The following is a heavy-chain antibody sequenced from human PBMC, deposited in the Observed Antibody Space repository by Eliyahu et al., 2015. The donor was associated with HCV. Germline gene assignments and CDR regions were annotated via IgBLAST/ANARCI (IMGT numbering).Heavy chain of an antibody. CDR3: ATYSPSRHHYGMDV. J-gene: IGHJ6*02. CDR1: GGTISXGAYY. CDR2: IXYXGSP. D-gene: IGHD1-26*01. Sequence: QVQLQESGPGXVKPXQTLSLTCXVSGGTISXGAYYWSWIRQPPGKGLQWIGDIXYXGSPYYNSSLKSRVTISLDTSKNQFSLRLSSVTAADTAVYYCATYSPSRHHYGMDVWGQGTTVTVSS. V-gene: IGHV4-31*03.